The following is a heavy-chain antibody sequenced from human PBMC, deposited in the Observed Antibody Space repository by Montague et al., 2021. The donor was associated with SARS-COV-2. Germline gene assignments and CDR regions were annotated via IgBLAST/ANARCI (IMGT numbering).Heavy chain of an antibody. CDR2: IYYSGTT. CDR1: GGSVNSGGYY. V-gene: IGHV4-61*08. Sequence: SETLSLTCTVSGGSVNSGGYYWSWIRQPPGKGLEWIGNIYYSGTTNYNPSLKSRVTISVDTSKNQFSLKLSSVTAADTAVYYCARDRTADDCDDYETAGYCYYYGMDVWGQGTTVTVSS. CDR3: ARDRTADDCDDYETAGYCYYYGMDV. D-gene: IGHD4-17*01. J-gene: IGHJ6*02.